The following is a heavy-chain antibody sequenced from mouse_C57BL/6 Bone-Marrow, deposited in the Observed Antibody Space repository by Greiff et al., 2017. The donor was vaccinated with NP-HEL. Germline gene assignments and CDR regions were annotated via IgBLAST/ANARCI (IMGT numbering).Heavy chain of an antibody. D-gene: IGHD2-1*01. Sequence: EVKLVESVAELVRPGASVKLSCTASGFNIKNTYMHWVKQRPEQGLEWIGRIDPANGNTKYAPKFQGKATITADTSSNTAYLQLSSLTSEDTAIYYCARSIYYGNTAWFAYWGQGTLVTVSA. J-gene: IGHJ3*01. CDR3: ARSIYYGNTAWFAY. V-gene: IGHV14-3*01. CDR2: IDPANGNT. CDR1: GFNIKNTY.